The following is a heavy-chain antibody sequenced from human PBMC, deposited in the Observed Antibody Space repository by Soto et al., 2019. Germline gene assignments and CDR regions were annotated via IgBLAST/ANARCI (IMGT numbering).Heavy chain of an antibody. CDR1: GYTFTGYY. CDR2: INPNSGGT. V-gene: IGHV1-2*04. Sequence: GASVKVSCKASGYTFTGYYMHWVRQAPGQGLEWMGWINPNSGGTNYAQKFQGWVTMTRDTSISTAYMELSRLRSDDTAVYYCARVRKLRGYSGYDPLYYFDYWGQGTLVTVSS. CDR3: ARVRKLRGYSGYDPLYYFDY. D-gene: IGHD5-12*01. J-gene: IGHJ4*02.